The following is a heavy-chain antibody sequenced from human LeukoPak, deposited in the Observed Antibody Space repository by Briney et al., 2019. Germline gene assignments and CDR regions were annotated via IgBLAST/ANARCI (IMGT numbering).Heavy chain of an antibody. D-gene: IGHD3-22*01. J-gene: IGHJ4*02. CDR2: INPNSGGT. Sequence: ASVKVSCKTSGYNFTGHYMHWVRQAPGQGLEWMGWINPNSGGTKYGQMFQGRVTLTRDTSTSTAYMELRSLRSDDTAVYYCARPYDSSGYYYYWGQGTLVTVSS. CDR1: GYNFTGHY. CDR3: ARPYDSSGYYYY. V-gene: IGHV1-2*02.